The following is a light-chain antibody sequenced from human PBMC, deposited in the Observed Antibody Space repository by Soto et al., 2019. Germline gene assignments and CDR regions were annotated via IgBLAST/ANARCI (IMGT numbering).Light chain of an antibody. CDR2: NTF. V-gene: IGKV3-15*01. Sequence: EIVMTQSPATLSVFSGERATLSCRASQSVSSNLVWYQQKPGQAPKLLIYNTFTRATGIPVRFSGSGSGTEFTLTISSLQSEDLAVYYCQQYNNWPYTFGQGTKLEI. J-gene: IGKJ2*01. CDR1: QSVSSN. CDR3: QQYNNWPYT.